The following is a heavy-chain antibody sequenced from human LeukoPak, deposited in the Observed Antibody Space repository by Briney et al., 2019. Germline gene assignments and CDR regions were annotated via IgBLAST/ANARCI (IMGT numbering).Heavy chain of an antibody. J-gene: IGHJ4*02. CDR2: IIPIFGTA. D-gene: IGHD4-17*01. CDR3: ASGTTVTPYYFDY. V-gene: IGHV1-69*13. Sequence: GASVKVSCKASGRTFSSYAISWVRQAPGQGLEWMGGIIPIFGTANYAQKFQGRVTITADESTSTAYMELSSLRSEDTAVYYCASGTTVTPYYFDYWGQGTLVTVSS. CDR1: GRTFSSYA.